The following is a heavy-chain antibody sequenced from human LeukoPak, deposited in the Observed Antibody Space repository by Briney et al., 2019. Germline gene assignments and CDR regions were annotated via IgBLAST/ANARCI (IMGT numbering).Heavy chain of an antibody. CDR1: GYSISSGYY. CDR3: AKDTDDIVVVPAANFPPWFDP. CDR2: IYHSGST. J-gene: IGHJ5*02. V-gene: IGHV4-38-2*02. Sequence: SETLSLTCAVSGYSISSGYYWGWIRQPPGKGLEWIGSIYHSGSTYYNPSLKSRVTISVDTSKNQFSLKLSSVTAADTAVYYCAKDTDDIVVVPAANFPPWFDPWGQGTLVTVSS. D-gene: IGHD2-2*01.